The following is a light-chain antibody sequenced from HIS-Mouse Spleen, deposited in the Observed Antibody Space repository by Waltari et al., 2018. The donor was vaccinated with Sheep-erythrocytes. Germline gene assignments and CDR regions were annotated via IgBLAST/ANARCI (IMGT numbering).Light chain of an antibody. CDR3: CSYAGSSTPWV. Sequence: QSALTQPASVSGSPGQSITISCTGTSRAVWRYNLVSWYQQHPGKAPKLMIYEGSKRPSGVSNRFSGSKSGNTASLTISGLQAEDEADYYCCSYAGSSTPWVFGGGTKLTVL. CDR1: SRAVWRYNL. V-gene: IGLV2-23*01. J-gene: IGLJ3*02. CDR2: EGS.